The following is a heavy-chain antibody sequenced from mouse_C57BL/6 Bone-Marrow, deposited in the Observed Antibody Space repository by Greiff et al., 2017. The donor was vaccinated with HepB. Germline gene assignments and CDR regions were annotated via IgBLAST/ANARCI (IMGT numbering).Heavy chain of an antibody. Sequence: LVESGAELVRPGASVKLSCTASGFNIKDDYMHWVKQRPEQGLEWIGWIDPENGDTEYASKFQGKATITADTSSNTAYLQLSSLTSEDTAVYYCTPHYYGSSHYAMDYWGQGTSVTVSS. CDR2: IDPENGDT. D-gene: IGHD1-1*01. V-gene: IGHV14-4*01. J-gene: IGHJ4*01. CDR1: GFNIKDDY. CDR3: TPHYYGSSHYAMDY.